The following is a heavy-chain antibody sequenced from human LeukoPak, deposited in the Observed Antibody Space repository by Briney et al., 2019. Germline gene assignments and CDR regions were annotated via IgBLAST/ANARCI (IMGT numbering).Heavy chain of an antibody. CDR3: ATGIAAASSISDY. V-gene: IGHV1-69-2*01. J-gene: IGHJ4*02. CDR1: GYTFTDYY. D-gene: IGHD6-13*01. Sequence: ASVKVSCKVSGYTFTDYYMHWVQQARGKGLEWMGLVDPEDGETIYAEKLQGRVTITADTSTDTAYMELSSLRSEDTAVYYCATGIAAASSISDYWGQGTLVTVSS. CDR2: VDPEDGET.